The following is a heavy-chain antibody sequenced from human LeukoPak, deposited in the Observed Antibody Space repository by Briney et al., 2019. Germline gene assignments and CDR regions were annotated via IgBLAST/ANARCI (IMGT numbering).Heavy chain of an antibody. J-gene: IGHJ4*02. CDR1: GITLSNYG. CDR2: ISGSGGRT. V-gene: IGHV3-23*01. Sequence: PGGSLRLSCAVSGITLSNYGMSWVRQAPRKGLEWVAGISGSGGRTNYADPVKGRFNISRDNPTNPLYLQMNSLRAEDPAVYFCAKRGVVIRVILVGFHKEAYYFDSWGQGALVTVSS. D-gene: IGHD3-22*01. CDR3: AKRGVVIRVILVGFHKEAYYFDS.